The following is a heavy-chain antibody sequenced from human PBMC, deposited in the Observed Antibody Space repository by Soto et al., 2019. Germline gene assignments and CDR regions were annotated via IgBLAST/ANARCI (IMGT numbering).Heavy chain of an antibody. CDR2: ISYDGNTQ. Sequence: QVQLVESGGGVVQPGGSLRLSCAASGIIFSGYAMHWVRQAPGKGLEWVAVISYDGNTQYYADSVKGRFTVSRDNSNNIQYVEMNNLRDENTAMYYSAKETNPYEINFWGQGTLITVSP. V-gene: IGHV3-30-3*01. CDR3: AKETNPYEINF. D-gene: IGHD3-9*01. J-gene: IGHJ4*02. CDR1: GIIFSGYA.